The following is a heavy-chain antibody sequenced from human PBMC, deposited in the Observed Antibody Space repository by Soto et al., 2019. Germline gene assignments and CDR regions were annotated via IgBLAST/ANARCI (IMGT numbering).Heavy chain of an antibody. Sequence: PSETLSLTCTVSGGSISSYYWSWIRQPPGKGLEWIGYIYYSGSTNYNPSLKSRVTISVDTSKNQFSLKLSSVTAADTAVYYCARRKSSGWYFDYWGQGTLVTVSS. CDR3: ARRKSSGWYFDY. J-gene: IGHJ4*02. D-gene: IGHD6-19*01. CDR1: GGSISSYY. V-gene: IGHV4-59*08. CDR2: IYYSGST.